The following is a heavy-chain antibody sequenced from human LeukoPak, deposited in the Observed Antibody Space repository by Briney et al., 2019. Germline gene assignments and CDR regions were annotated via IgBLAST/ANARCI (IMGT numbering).Heavy chain of an antibody. CDR3: ARQVAATDY. J-gene: IGHJ4*02. CDR2: INPSDSYT. V-gene: IGHV5-10-1*01. CDR1: GYGFTSYW. D-gene: IGHD6-25*01. Sequence: PGGSLRLSCKVSGYGFTSYWINWVRQMPGKGLEWMGRINPSDSYTNYSPSFQGHVTISVDKSISTAYLQWSSLKASDTAMYYCARQVAATDYWGQGTLVTVSS.